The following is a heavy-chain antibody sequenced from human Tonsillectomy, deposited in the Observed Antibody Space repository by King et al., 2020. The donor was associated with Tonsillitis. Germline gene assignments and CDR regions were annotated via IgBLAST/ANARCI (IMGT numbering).Heavy chain of an antibody. V-gene: IGHV3-23*04. CDR3: AKVAGPDIAMALDY. CDR1: GFTFSSYA. CDR2: ISGSGGST. Sequence: VQLVESGGGLVQPGGSLRLSCAASGFTFSSYAMTWVRQAPGKGLEWVSGISGSGGSTYYADSVKGRFTISRDNSKNTLYLQMNSLSAEDTAVYHCAKVAGPDIAMALDYWGQGTLVTVSS. J-gene: IGHJ4*02. D-gene: IGHD5-18*01.